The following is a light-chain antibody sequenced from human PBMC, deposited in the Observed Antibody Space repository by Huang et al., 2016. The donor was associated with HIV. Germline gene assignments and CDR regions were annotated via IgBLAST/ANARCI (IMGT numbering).Light chain of an antibody. Sequence: DIQMTQSPSSLSASVGDRVTITCRASQTINSYLYWYQQKPGKAPQLLIYAASNLQSGVPSRFSGGGSGTDFTLTISSLQPEDFATYYCQQTYSSPRTFGQGTKVDIK. J-gene: IGKJ1*01. V-gene: IGKV1-39*01. CDR2: AAS. CDR1: QTINSY. CDR3: QQTYSSPRT.